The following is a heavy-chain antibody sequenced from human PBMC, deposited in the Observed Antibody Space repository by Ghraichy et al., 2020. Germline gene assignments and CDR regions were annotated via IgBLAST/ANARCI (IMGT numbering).Heavy chain of an antibody. CDR3: AITYYDFWSGYSPRTIFDY. V-gene: IGHV4-31*03. Sequence: SETLSLTCTVSGGSISSGGYYWSWIRQHPGKGLEWIGYIYYSGSTYYNPSLKSRVTISVDTSKNQFSLKLSSVTAADTAVYYCAITYYDFWSGYSPRTIFDYWGQGTLVTVSA. CDR1: GGSISSGGYY. D-gene: IGHD3-3*01. J-gene: IGHJ4*02. CDR2: IYYSGST.